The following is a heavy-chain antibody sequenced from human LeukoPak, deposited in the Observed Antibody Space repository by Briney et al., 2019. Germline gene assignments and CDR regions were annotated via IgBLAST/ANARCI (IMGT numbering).Heavy chain of an antibody. CDR1: GFTFSSYW. CDR2: ISSSSSYI. Sequence: GGSLRLSCAASGFTFSSYWMSWVRQAPGKGLEWVSSISSSSSYIYYADSMKGRFTISRDNAKKSLYLQMNSLRAEDTAVYYCARGDPDISFGVAGEAFDIWGQGTMVTVSS. V-gene: IGHV3-21*01. J-gene: IGHJ3*02. CDR3: ARGDPDISFGVAGEAFDI. D-gene: IGHD3-3*01.